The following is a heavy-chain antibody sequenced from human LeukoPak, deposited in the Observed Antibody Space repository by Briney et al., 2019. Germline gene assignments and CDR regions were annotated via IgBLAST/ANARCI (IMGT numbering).Heavy chain of an antibody. CDR1: GYTFTGHY. CDR3: ARPYGDYTDYFFDY. J-gene: IGHJ4*02. V-gene: IGHV1-2*02. Sequence: GASVKVSCKASGYTFTGHYMHWVRQAPGQGLEWVGWTSPNGGGTSYAQKFQDRVTMTRDTSISTAYMELSRLRSDDTAVYFCARPYGDYTDYFFDYWGQGTLVTVSS. D-gene: IGHD4-17*01. CDR2: TSPNGGGT.